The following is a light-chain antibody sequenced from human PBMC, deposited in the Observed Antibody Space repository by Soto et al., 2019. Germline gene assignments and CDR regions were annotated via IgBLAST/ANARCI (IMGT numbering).Light chain of an antibody. Sequence: QPVLTQSSPASASLGSSVRLTCTLSSGHSSYIIAWHQQQPGKAPRFLMKVEGSGSYDKGSGIPDRFSGSSSGADRYLTISDLQFEDEADYFCETWDNNTWVFGGGTKLTVL. CDR2: VEGSGSY. J-gene: IGLJ3*02. V-gene: IGLV4-60*02. CDR1: SGHSSYI. CDR3: ETWDNNTWV.